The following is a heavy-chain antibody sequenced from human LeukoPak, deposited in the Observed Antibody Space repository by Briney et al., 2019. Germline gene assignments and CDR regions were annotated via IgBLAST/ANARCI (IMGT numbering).Heavy chain of an antibody. V-gene: IGHV4-61*02. Sequence: SQTLSLTCTVSGGSISSGSYYWSWIRQPAGKGLEWIGRIYTSGSTNYNPSLKSRVTISVDTSKNQFSLKLSSVTAADTAVYFCARGQGSTWTGWFDPWGQGTLVTVSS. CDR2: IYTSGST. D-gene: IGHD6-13*01. CDR3: ARGQGSTWTGWFDP. J-gene: IGHJ5*02. CDR1: GGSISSGSYY.